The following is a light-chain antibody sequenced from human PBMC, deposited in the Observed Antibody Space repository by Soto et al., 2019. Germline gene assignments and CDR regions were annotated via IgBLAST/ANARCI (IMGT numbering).Light chain of an antibody. CDR1: QSVNIN. CDR2: GAS. J-gene: IGKJ4*01. V-gene: IGKV3D-15*01. Sequence: EIAMTQSPVTLSASPGERVTLSCRASQSVNINLAWYQQRPGQAPRVLIYGASDRASGIPDRFSGSGSGTDFTLTISSLEPDDFAVYYCQQYKDWHPLTFGGETRVEIK. CDR3: QQYKDWHPLT.